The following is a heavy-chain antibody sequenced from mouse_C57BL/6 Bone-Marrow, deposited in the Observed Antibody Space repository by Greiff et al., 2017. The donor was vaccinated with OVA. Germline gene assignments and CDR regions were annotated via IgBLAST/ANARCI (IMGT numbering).Heavy chain of an antibody. CDR2: IYPGDGDT. Sequence: QVQLQQSGPELVKPGASVKISCKASGYAFSSSWMNWVKQRPGKGLEWIGRIYPGDGDTNYNGKFKGKATLTADKSSSTAYMQLSSLTSENSAIYVCAHDLPCSNYLAWFAYWGKGTLVTVSA. CDR3: AHDLPCSNYLAWFAY. D-gene: IGHD2-5*01. CDR1: GYAFSSSW. J-gene: IGHJ3*01. V-gene: IGHV1-82*01.